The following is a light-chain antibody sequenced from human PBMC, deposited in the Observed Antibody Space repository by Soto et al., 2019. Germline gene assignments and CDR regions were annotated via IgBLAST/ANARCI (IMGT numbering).Light chain of an antibody. CDR2: WAS. CDR3: QQYYTTPRT. Sequence: DIVMTQSPDSLAVSLGERATINCKSSQSVLNNSNNKNYLAWYQQKPGQPPQLLICWASSRESGVPDRFSGSGSGTDFTLTISSLQAEDVAFYFCQQYYTTPRTVGQGTKVDSK. CDR1: QSVLNNSNNKNY. V-gene: IGKV4-1*01. J-gene: IGKJ1*01.